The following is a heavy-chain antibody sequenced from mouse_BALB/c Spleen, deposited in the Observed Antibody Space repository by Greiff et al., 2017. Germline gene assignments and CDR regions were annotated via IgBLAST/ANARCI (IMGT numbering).Heavy chain of an antibody. D-gene: IGHD2-14*01. Sequence: QVQLQQSGPELVKPGASVKMSCKASGYTFTDYVISWVKQRTGQGLEWIGEIYPGSGSTYYNEKFKGKATLTADKSSNTAYMQLSSLTSEDSAVYFCARRDYRYDGPLYYAMDYWGQGTSVTVSS. CDR1: GYTFTDYV. CDR3: ARRDYRYDGPLYYAMDY. V-gene: IGHV1-77*01. CDR2: IYPGSGST. J-gene: IGHJ4*01.